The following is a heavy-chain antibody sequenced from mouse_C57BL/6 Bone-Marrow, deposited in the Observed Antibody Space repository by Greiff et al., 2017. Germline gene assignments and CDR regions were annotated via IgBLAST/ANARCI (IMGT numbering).Heavy chain of an antibody. Sequence: EVQRVESGGGLVKPGGSLKLSCAASGFTFSSYAMSWVRQTPEKRLEWVATISDGGSYTYYPDNVKGRFTISRDNAKNNLYLQMSHLKSEDTAMYYCARDRQFITTVDWYFDVWGTGTTVTVSS. D-gene: IGHD1-1*01. CDR1: GFTFSSYA. J-gene: IGHJ1*03. CDR3: ARDRQFITTVDWYFDV. CDR2: ISDGGSYT. V-gene: IGHV5-4*01.